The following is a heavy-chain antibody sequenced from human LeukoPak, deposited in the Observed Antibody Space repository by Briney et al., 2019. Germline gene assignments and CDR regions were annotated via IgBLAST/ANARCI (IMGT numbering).Heavy chain of an antibody. CDR2: IRYDGSSK. CDR1: GFTFSSYS. CDR3: TRHTNYYDSSGYYYY. Sequence: PGGSLRLSCAASGFTFSSYSMNWVRQAPGKGLEWVAFIRYDGSSKYYADSVKGRFTISRDNSKNTLYLQMNSLKTEDTAVYYCTRHTNYYDSSGYYYYWGQGTLVTVSS. D-gene: IGHD3-22*01. V-gene: IGHV3-33*08. J-gene: IGHJ4*02.